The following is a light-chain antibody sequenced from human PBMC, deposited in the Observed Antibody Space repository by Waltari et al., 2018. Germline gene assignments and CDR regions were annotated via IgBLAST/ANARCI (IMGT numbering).Light chain of an antibody. CDR3: RSYDVSLSVV. J-gene: IGLJ2*01. CDR1: GSNLGAGFD. Sequence: QSVLTQPPSVSGAPGHRVTISCTGSGSNLGAGFDVHWYRQLPGKAPRLLIDGMDTRPPGVPDRFSGSQYGTAASLAIAGLQADDEGDYNCRSYDVSLSVVFGGGTKLTVL. V-gene: IGLV1-40*01. CDR2: GMD.